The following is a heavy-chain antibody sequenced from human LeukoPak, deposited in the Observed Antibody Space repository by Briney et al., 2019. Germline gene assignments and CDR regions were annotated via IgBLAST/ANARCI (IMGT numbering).Heavy chain of an antibody. Sequence: GESLKISCKGSGCSFTSYWIGCGRQMPGKDLEGLGSLFSDNSDTRYSPSLKGQVTISADKSINTAYLQWSSVTAADTAMYYCAKMNGYGVLRYWGQGTLVTVSS. V-gene: IGHV5-51*01. CDR1: GCSFTSYW. CDR2: LFSDNSDT. CDR3: AKMNGYGVLRY. J-gene: IGHJ4*02. D-gene: IGHD5-12*01.